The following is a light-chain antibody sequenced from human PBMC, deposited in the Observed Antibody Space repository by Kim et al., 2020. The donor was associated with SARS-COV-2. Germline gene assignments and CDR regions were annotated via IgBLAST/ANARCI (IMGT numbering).Light chain of an antibody. CDR1: RSDVGGYNY. CDR2: DVS. V-gene: IGLV2-14*03. CDR3: SSYTSSSTPYV. Sequence: SITISCTGTRSDVGGYNYVSWYQQHPGKAPKLMIYDVSYRPSGVSNRFSGSKSGNTASLTISGLQAEDEADYYCSSYTSSSTPYVFGTGTKVTVL. J-gene: IGLJ1*01.